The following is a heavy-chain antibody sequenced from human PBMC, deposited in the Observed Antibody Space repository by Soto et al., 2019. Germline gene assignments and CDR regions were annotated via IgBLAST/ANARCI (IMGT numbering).Heavy chain of an antibody. CDR2: ISPSGTST. CDR1: GYTFSSYH. CDR3: ARGRDGRSSDFFHY. Sequence: ASVKVSCKASGYTFSSYHMHWVRQAPGQGLEWMGIISPSGTSTIYAQNFQDRVTMTRITSTSTVYMELSSLTSGDTAVYYCARGRDGRSSDFFHYWGQGTLVTVSS. D-gene: IGHD6-19*01. J-gene: IGHJ4*02. V-gene: IGHV1-46*01.